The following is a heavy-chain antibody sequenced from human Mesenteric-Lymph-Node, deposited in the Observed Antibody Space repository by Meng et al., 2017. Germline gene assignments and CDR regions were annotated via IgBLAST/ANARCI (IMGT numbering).Heavy chain of an antibody. CDR1: GYTFTSYG. CDR2: ISAYNGNT. D-gene: IGHD3-16*01. CDR3: ARVDFRGNSADSTGLGH. V-gene: IGHV1-18*01. Sequence: ASVKVSCKASGYTFTSYGISWVRQAPGQGLEWMGWISAYNGNTNYAQKLQGRVTMTTDTSTSTAYMELTSLKSEDTAVYYCARVDFRGNSADSTGLGHWGQGALVTVSS. J-gene: IGHJ4*02.